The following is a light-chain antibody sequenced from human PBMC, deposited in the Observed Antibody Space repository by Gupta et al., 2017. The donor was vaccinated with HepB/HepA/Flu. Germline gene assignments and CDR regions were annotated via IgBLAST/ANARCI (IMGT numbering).Light chain of an antibody. V-gene: IGKV1-5*03. CDR1: QTINRW. J-gene: IGKJ1*01. CDR3: LQYYSYSGS. CDR2: EAS. Sequence: DIQMTQSPSTLSASVGDRVTITCRASQTINRWLAWYQQKPGKVPNLLIYEASSLESGVPSRFSGSRSGTEFTLTISSLQPDDFATYYCLQYYSYSGSFGQGTKVEIK.